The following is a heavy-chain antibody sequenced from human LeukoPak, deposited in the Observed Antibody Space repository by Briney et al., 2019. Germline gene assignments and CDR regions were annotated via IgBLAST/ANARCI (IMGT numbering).Heavy chain of an antibody. CDR3: ARDDSSGYPFDY. V-gene: IGHV3-13*01. CDR1: GFTFSSYD. J-gene: IGHJ4*02. Sequence: GGSLRLSCAASGFTFSSYDMHWVRQATGKGLEWVSAIGTAGDTYYPGSVKGRFTISRDNAKNSLYLQMNSLRDEDTAVYYCARDDSSGYPFDYWGQGTLVTVSS. CDR2: IGTAGDT. D-gene: IGHD3-22*01.